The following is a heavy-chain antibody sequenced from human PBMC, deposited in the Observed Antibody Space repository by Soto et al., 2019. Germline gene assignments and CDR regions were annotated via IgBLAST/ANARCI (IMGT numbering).Heavy chain of an antibody. CDR3: ARSITMVRGSFDY. Sequence: SETLSLTCTVSGGSISSGDYYWSWIRQPPGKGLEWIGYIYYSGSTYYNPSLKSRVTISVDTSKNQFSLKLSSVTAADTAVYYCARSITMVRGSFDYWGQGTLVTVSS. CDR2: IYYSGST. V-gene: IGHV4-30-4*01. CDR1: GGSISSGDYY. D-gene: IGHD3-10*01. J-gene: IGHJ4*02.